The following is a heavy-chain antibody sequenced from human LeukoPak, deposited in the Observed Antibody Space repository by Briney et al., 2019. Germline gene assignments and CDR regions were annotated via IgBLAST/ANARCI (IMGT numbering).Heavy chain of an antibody. CDR3: ARLPITGSGGRGLVNY. CDR1: AGSISGYY. V-gene: IGHV4-39*01. D-gene: IGHD1-20*01. J-gene: IGHJ4*02. CDR2: IFYSGST. Sequence: SETLSLTCTVSAGSISGYYWTWIRQPPGKGLEWIGSIFYSGSTYYNPSLKSRVTISVDTSKNQFSLKLSSVTAADTAVYYCARLPITGSGGRGLVNYWGQGTLVTVSS.